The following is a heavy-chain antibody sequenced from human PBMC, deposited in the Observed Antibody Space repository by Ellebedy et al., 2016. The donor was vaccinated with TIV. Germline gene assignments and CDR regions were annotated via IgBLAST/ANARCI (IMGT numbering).Heavy chain of an antibody. CDR1: EFTFSSYA. V-gene: IGHV3-30-3*01. J-gene: IGHJ5*02. D-gene: IGHD3-10*01. CDR2: ISYDGSNK. CDR3: AKDQTIFGPGNYHTKWFDA. Sequence: GESLKISXAASEFTFSSYAMHWVRQAPGKGLEWVTVISYDGSNKYYADSVKGRFTISRDNSKNTLYLQMNSLRAEDTAVYYCAKDQTIFGPGNYHTKWFDAWGQGTLVTVSS.